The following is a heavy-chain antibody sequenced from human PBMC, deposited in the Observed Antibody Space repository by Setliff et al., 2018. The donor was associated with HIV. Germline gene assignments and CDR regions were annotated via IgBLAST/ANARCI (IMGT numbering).Heavy chain of an antibody. CDR2: IWYDGSNK. CDR3: AIHFDTSGHYSPIDS. J-gene: IGHJ4*02. V-gene: IGHV3-33*08. D-gene: IGHD3-22*01. Sequence: GGSLRLSCAASGFTFSGYGMHWVRQAPGKGLEWVAVIWYDGSNKYYADSVKGRFTISRDNSKNSLSLQMSSLRAEDTAVYYCAIHFDTSGHYSPIDSWGQGTLVTVSS. CDR1: GFTFSGYG.